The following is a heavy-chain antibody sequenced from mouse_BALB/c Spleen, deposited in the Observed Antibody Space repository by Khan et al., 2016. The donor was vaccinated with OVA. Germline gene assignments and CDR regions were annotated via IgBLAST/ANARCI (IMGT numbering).Heavy chain of an antibody. J-gene: IGHJ2*01. D-gene: IGHD2-3*01. CDR3: ARGYYYFDY. V-gene: IGHV5-12-1*01. Sequence: EVELVESGGGLVRPGGSLKLSCAASAFAFSYYDMSWVRQTPERRLEWVAYISSGGGGTSYPDTVKGRFTISRDNAKNTLYLQISSLKSEDTAIYYCARGYYYFDYWGQGTTLTVSS. CDR2: ISSGGGGT. CDR1: AFAFSYYD.